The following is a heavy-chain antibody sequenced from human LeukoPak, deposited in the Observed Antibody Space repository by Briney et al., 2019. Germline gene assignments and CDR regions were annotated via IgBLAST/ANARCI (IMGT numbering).Heavy chain of an antibody. CDR2: IRSKAYGGTR. V-gene: IGHV3-49*04. J-gene: IGHJ4*02. CDR3: ARESRPEGYFDY. CDR1: GFGFGLHA. Sequence: GGSLRLSCTTSGFGFGLHAMSWVRQAPGKGLEWVGLIRSKAYGGTREYAACVKGRFTISRDDSKSIAYLHMDSLKTEDTGVYYCARESRPEGYFDYWGQGILVSVSS.